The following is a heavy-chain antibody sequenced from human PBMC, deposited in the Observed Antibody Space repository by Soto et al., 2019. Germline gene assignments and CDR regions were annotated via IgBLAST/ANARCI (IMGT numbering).Heavy chain of an antibody. CDR2: FDPEDGET. V-gene: IGHV1-24*01. CDR3: ATETPGPTVYYYYYGMDV. CDR1: GYTLTELS. J-gene: IGHJ6*02. D-gene: IGHD4-4*01. Sequence: ASVKVSCKVSGYTLTELSMHWVRQAPGKGLEWMGGFDPEDGETIYAQKFQGRVTMTEDTSTDTAYMELSSLRSEDTAVYYFATETPGPTVYYYYYGMDVWGQGTTVTVSS.